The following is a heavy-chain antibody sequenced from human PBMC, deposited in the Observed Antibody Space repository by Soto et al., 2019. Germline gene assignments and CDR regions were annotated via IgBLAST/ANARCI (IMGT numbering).Heavy chain of an antibody. CDR1: GYTFTSHT. J-gene: IGHJ4*02. CDR2: INAGNGNT. D-gene: IGHD1-7*01. Sequence: QVQLVQSGAEEKKPGASVKVYCKASGYTFTSHTMHWVRQAPGQRPEWMGWINAGNGNTKYSQKFQDRVTITRDTFASTAYMELSSLTFEDTAVYYCARGTGTHDYWGQGTLVTVSS. V-gene: IGHV1-3*05. CDR3: ARGTGTHDY.